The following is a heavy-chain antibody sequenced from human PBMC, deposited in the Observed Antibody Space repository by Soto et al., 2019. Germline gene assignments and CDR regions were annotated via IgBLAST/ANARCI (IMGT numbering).Heavy chain of an antibody. CDR3: ATGSGWYSPDY. V-gene: IGHV3-74*01. Sequence: PGGSLRLSCAASGFTFSSNWMHWVRQGPGKGLVWFSRIDNDGSSRDYADSVKGRFTISRDNAKNTLYLEMSSLRAEDTAVYYCATGSGWYSPDYWGQGT. CDR1: GFTFSSNW. D-gene: IGHD6-19*01. J-gene: IGHJ4*02. CDR2: IDNDGSSR.